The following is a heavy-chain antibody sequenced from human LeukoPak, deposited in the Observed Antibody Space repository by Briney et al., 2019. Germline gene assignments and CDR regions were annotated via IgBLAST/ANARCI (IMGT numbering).Heavy chain of an antibody. CDR2: IYYSGST. Sequence: SETLSLTWTVSGGSISSSSYYWGWIRQPPGKGLEWIGSIYYSGSTYYNPSLKSRVTISVDTSKNQFSLKLSSVTAADTAVYYCARSHYYDSSGYYYIWGQGTLVTVSA. CDR3: ARSHYYDSSGYYYI. D-gene: IGHD3-22*01. CDR1: GGSISSSSYY. J-gene: IGHJ4*02. V-gene: IGHV4-39*01.